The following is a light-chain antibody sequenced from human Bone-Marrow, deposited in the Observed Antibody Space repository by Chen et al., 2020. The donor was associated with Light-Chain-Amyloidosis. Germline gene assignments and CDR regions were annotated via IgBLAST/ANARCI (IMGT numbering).Light chain of an antibody. CDR3: SAWDDSLSAVV. CDR1: SSNIGSNY. J-gene: IGLJ2*01. Sequence: QSVLTQPPSASGTPGQRVTISCSGTSSNIGSNYIYWYQQSPGTAPKLLIYRNNQRPSWVTHRFAGSKSRTSASLAISGLRPEDEADYYCSAWDDSLSAVVFGGGTKLTV. V-gene: IGLV1-47*01. CDR2: RNN.